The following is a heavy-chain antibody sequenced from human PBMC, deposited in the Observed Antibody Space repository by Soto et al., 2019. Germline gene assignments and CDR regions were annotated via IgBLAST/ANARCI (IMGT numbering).Heavy chain of an antibody. Sequence: GASVKVSCKASGYTFTSYGISWVRQAPGQGLEWMGWISAYNGNTNYAQKLQGRVTMTTDTSTRTAYMELRSLRSDDTAVYYCARVDYYGSGSYYILPYYYYYYMDVWGKGTTVTVSS. V-gene: IGHV1-18*01. CDR3: ARVDYYGSGSYYILPYYYYYYMDV. D-gene: IGHD3-10*01. J-gene: IGHJ6*03. CDR2: ISAYNGNT. CDR1: GYTFTSYG.